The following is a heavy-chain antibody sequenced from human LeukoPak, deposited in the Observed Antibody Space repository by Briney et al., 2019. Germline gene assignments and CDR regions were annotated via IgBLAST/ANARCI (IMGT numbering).Heavy chain of an antibody. J-gene: IGHJ2*01. CDR3: VRVMTTVATRGYFDL. D-gene: IGHD4-23*01. CDR1: GGSFSGYY. V-gene: IGHV4-34*01. Sequence: SETLSLTCAVYGGSFSGYYWSWIRQPPGKGLEWIGEINHRGSTNYNPSLKSRVTISVDTSKNQFSLKLSSVTAADTAVYYCVRVMTTVATRGYFDLWGRGTLVTVSS. CDR2: INHRGST.